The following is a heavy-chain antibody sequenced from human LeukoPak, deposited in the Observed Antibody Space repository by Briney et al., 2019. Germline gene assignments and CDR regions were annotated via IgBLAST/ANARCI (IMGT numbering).Heavy chain of an antibody. V-gene: IGHV4-59*01. J-gene: IGHJ3*02. CDR3: ARPLLGDAGAFDI. CDR2: IYYSGST. CDR1: GGSISSYY. Sequence: SETLSLTCTVSGGSISSYYWSWIRQPPGKGLEWIGYIYYSGSTNYNPSLKSRATISVDTSKNQFSLNLSSVTAADTAVYYCARPLLGDAGAFDIWGQGTMATVSS. D-gene: IGHD2-21*02.